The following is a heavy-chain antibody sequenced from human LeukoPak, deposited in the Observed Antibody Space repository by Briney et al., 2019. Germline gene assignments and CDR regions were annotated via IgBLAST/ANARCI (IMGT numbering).Heavy chain of an antibody. CDR2: IYYSGST. V-gene: IGHV4-61*08. CDR1: GGSVSSGGYY. D-gene: IGHD3-3*01. J-gene: IGHJ6*02. CDR3: AREKARITIFGVVYYYGMDV. Sequence: PSETLSLTCTVSGGSVSSGGYYWSWIRHPPRKGLEWIGYIYYSGSTNYNPSLKSRVTLSVDTSKNQFSLKLSSVTAADTAVYYCAREKARITIFGVVYYYGMDVWGQGTTVTVSS.